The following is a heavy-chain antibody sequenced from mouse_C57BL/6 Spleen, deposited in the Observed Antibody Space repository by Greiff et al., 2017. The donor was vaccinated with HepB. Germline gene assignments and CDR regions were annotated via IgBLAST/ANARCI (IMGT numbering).Heavy chain of an antibody. CDR1: GYTFTDYY. Sequence: VQLQQSGPELVKPGASVKISCKASGYTFTDYYMNWVKQSHGKSLEWIGDINPNNGGTNYNQKFKGKATLTVDKSSSTAYMELRSLTYEDSAVYYCARRGYDYDRVYAMDYWGQGTSVTVSS. CDR2: INPNNGGT. J-gene: IGHJ4*01. CDR3: ARRGYDYDRVYAMDY. D-gene: IGHD2-4*01. V-gene: IGHV1-26*01.